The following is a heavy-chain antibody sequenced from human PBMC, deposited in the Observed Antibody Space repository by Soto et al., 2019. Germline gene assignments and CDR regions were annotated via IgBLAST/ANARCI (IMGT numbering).Heavy chain of an antibody. J-gene: IGHJ4*01. V-gene: IGHV1-2*02. D-gene: IGHD2-2*01. CDR3: ARLMHHSHSGRSSHSGFAM. CDR2: INPYSGGA. CDR1: GYTFTDYF. Sequence: GASVKVSCKASGYTFTDYFIHWVRQAPVRGLEWIVCINPYSGGADLSQKFQGRVTMTRDTSISTAYMEVSSLRSDDTAVFYCARLMHHSHSGRSSHSGFAMWVQGTIVTLSS.